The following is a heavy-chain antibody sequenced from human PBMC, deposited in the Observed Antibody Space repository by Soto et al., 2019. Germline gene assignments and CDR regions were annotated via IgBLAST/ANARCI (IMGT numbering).Heavy chain of an antibody. D-gene: IGHD1-26*01. CDR1: GYTFTGYY. V-gene: IGHV1-69*13. CDR3: ASRERVDAFAI. Sequence: SVKVSCKASGYTFTGYYMHWVRQAPGQGLEWMGGIIPILGSANYAQKFQDRLTITADGSTTTTYMELNSLRSEDAAVYYCASRERVDAFAIWGQGTLVTVSS. CDR2: IIPILGSA. J-gene: IGHJ3*02.